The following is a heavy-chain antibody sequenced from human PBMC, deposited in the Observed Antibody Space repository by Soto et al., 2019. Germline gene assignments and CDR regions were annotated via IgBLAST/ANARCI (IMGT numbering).Heavy chain of an antibody. D-gene: IGHD3-10*01. CDR1: GGSISKFY. Sequence: SETLSLTCSVSGGSISKFYWSWIRKTAGKGLEWMGRVYATGTTDYNPSLKSRVAMSVDISRKTFSLRLTSVTAADTGMYYCVRDGSKTLRDWFDPWGQGKLVTVSS. V-gene: IGHV4-4*07. CDR2: VYATGTT. J-gene: IGHJ5*02. CDR3: VRDGSKTLRDWFDP.